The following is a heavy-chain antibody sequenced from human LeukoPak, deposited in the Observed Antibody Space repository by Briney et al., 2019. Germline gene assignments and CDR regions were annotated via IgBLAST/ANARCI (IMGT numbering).Heavy chain of an antibody. J-gene: IGHJ4*02. CDR3: ATWPGGWYGEDS. D-gene: IGHD6-19*01. CDR1: GFTVSSNY. CDR2: IYSGGST. Sequence: GGSLRLSCAASGFTVSSNYMSWVRQAPGKGLEWVSVIYSGGSTYYADSVKGRFTISRDISKNTLHLQMNSLRAEDTAVYYCATWPGGWYGEDSWGQGTLVTVSS. V-gene: IGHV3-53*01.